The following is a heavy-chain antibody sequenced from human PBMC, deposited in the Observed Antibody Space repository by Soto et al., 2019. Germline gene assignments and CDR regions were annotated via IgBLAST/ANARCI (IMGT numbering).Heavy chain of an antibody. CDR3: ARGALANFDY. J-gene: IGHJ4*02. CDR1: GGTFGSHG. CDR2: LIAMVGTP. Sequence: QVQLVQSGAEVRKPGSSVKVSCKASGGTFGSHGIAWVRQAPGQGLEWMGGLIAMVGTPTYAKKVQGRATITADESLTSSYLELRSLRSDDTAVYFCARGALANFDYWGQGTVLTVSS. V-gene: IGHV1-69*01.